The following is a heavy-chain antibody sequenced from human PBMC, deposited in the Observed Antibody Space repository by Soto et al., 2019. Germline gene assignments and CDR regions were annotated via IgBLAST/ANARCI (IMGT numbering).Heavy chain of an antibody. V-gene: IGHV4-59*01. Sequence: LSLTCTVSGGSISSYYWSWIRQPPGKGLEWIGYIYYSGSTNYNPSLKSRVTISVDTSKNQFSLKLSSVTAADTAVYYCARGKNYYDSSGSPTYYFDYWGQGTLVTVS. CDR3: ARGKNYYDSSGSPTYYFDY. D-gene: IGHD3-22*01. CDR2: IYYSGST. J-gene: IGHJ4*02. CDR1: GGSISSYY.